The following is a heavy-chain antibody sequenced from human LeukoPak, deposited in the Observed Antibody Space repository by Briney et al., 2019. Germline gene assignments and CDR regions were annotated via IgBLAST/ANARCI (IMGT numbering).Heavy chain of an antibody. V-gene: IGHV1-69*02. D-gene: IGHD2-2*02. J-gene: IGHJ4*02. Sequence: SVKVSCKASGGTFSSYTISWVRQAPGQGLEWIGRIIPILGIANYAQKFQGRVTITADKSTSTAYMELSSLRSEDTAVYYCARADCSSTSCYTTDLDYWGQGTLVTVSS. CDR1: GGTFSSYT. CDR3: ARADCSSTSCYTTDLDY. CDR2: IIPILGIA.